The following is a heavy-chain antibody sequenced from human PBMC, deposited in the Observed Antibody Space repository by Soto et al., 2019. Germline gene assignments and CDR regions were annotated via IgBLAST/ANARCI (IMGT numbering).Heavy chain of an antibody. D-gene: IGHD2-21*02. CDR2: ISYDGSNK. CDR3: AKGDCGGDCHSFEAFDI. V-gene: IGHV3-30*18. Sequence: PGGSLRLSCAASGFTFSSYGMHWVRQAPGKGLEWVAVISYDGSNKYYADSVKGRFTISRDNSKNTLYLQMNSLRAEDTAVYYCAKGDCGGDCHSFEAFDIWGQGTMVTVSS. CDR1: GFTFSSYG. J-gene: IGHJ3*02.